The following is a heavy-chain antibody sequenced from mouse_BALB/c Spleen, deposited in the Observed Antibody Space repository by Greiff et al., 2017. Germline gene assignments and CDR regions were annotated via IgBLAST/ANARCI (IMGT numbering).Heavy chain of an antibody. D-gene: IGHD1-1*01. CDR1: GFTFSSFG. J-gene: IGHJ3*01. Sequence: DVMLVESGGGLVQPGGSRKLSCAASGFTFSSFGMHWVRQAPEKGLEWVAYISSGSSTIYYADTVKGRFTISRDNPKNTLFLQMTSLRSEDTAMYYCASGYGSRGWFAYWGQGTLVTVSA. CDR3: ASGYGSRGWFAY. CDR2: ISSGSSTI. V-gene: IGHV5-17*02.